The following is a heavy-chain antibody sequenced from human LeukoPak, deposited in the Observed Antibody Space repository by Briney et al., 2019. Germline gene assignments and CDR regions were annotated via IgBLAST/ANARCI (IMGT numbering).Heavy chain of an antibody. Sequence: PSETLSLTCTVSGGSISSYYWSWIRQPPGKGLEWIGYIYYSGSTNYNPSLKSRVTILVDTSKKQFSLKLGSVTAADTAVYYCARVSLAVAGVQYYYFDYWGQGTLVTDSS. CDR1: GGSISSYY. CDR2: IYYSGST. J-gene: IGHJ4*02. CDR3: ARVSLAVAGVQYYYFDY. V-gene: IGHV4-59*01. D-gene: IGHD6-19*01.